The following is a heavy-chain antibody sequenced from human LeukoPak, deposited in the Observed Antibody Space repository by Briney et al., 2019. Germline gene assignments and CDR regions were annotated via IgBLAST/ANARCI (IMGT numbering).Heavy chain of an antibody. V-gene: IGHV4-34*01. CDR1: GGSFSGYY. D-gene: IGHD5-18*01. CDR2: INHSGST. Sequence: SETLSLTCAVYGGSFSGYYWSWIRQPPGKGLEWIGEINHSGSTNYNPSLKSRVTISVDTSKNQFSLKLSSVTAADTAVYYCARGIGGYSYGPADWFVPWVQGTLVTVSS. J-gene: IGHJ5*02. CDR3: ARGIGGYSYGPADWFVP.